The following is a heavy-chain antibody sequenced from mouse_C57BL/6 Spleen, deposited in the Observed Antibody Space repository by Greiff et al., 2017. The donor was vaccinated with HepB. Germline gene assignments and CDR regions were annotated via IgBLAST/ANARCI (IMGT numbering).Heavy chain of an antibody. CDR1: GYTFTSYW. D-gene: IGHD1-1*01. V-gene: IGHV1-59*01. J-gene: IGHJ2*01. CDR3: ARYYGSSYVGFDY. Sequence: VQLQQPGAELVRPGTSVKLSCKASGYTFTSYWMHWVKQRPGQGLEWIGVIDPSDSYTNYNQKFKGKATLTVDTSSSTAYMQLSSLTSEDSAVYYCARYYGSSYVGFDYWGQGTTLTVSS. CDR2: IDPSDSYT.